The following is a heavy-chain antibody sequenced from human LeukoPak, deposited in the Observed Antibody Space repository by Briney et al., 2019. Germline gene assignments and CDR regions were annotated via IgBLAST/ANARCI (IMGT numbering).Heavy chain of an antibody. CDR2: ISGSGGST. CDR1: GLTFSSYA. J-gene: IGHJ4*02. CDR3: AKESGYYTY. V-gene: IGHV3-23*01. D-gene: IGHD3-22*01. Sequence: GRSLRLSCAASGLTFSSYAMSGVRGAPGKGLEWVSAISGSGGSTYYADSVKGRFTISRDNSKNTLYLQMNSLRAEDTAVYYCAKESGYYTYWGQGTLVTVSS.